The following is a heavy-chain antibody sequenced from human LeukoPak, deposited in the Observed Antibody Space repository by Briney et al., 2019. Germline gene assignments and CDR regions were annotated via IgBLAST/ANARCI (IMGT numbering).Heavy chain of an antibody. CDR3: ARQNYATGSYHPFDP. CDR2: IYPGDSDI. Sequence: GESLKISCKGSGYSFTSYWIGWVRQMPGKGLEWMGIIYPGDSDIRYSPSFQGQVTMSADKSISTAYLQWSSLKASDTAMYYCARQNYATGSYHPFDPWGQGTLVTVSS. V-gene: IGHV5-51*01. J-gene: IGHJ5*02. CDR1: GYSFTSYW. D-gene: IGHD1-26*01.